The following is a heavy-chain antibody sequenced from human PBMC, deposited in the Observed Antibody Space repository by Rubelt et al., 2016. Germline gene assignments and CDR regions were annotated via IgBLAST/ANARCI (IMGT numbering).Heavy chain of an antibody. CDR2: ISGSGTKQ. J-gene: IGHJ6*02. Sequence: EVQLLDSGGGLVQPGGSLTLSCAASGFTFSSYAISWVRQAPGKGLEWVSLISGSGTKQYYADSVKGRFTIPRDNSKNTLYLQMNSLRAEDTAVYYCAREISYINDYGMDVWGQGTTVTVSS. D-gene: IGHD5-18*01. CDR3: AREISYINDYGMDV. CDR1: GFTFSSYA. V-gene: IGHV3-23*01.